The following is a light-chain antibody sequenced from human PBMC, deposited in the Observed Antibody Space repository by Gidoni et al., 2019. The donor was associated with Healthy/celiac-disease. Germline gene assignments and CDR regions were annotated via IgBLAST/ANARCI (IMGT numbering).Light chain of an antibody. J-gene: IGKJ1*01. V-gene: IGKV1-5*03. Sequence: DIQMTQSPSTLSASVGDRVTITCRASQSINNWLAWYPQKPGKAPKLLVSKASSLESGVPSKFRGRGFGTEFTLPHRSLQPDDFSTYYCQKYNSYSGTFGQRTQVEI. CDR2: KAS. CDR1: QSINNW. CDR3: QKYNSYSGT.